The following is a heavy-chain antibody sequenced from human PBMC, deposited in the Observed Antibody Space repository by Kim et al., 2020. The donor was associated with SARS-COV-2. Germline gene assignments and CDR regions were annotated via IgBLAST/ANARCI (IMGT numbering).Heavy chain of an antibody. D-gene: IGHD6-13*01. CDR3: ARHSHSSSWYPPKSVAYFQH. V-gene: IGHV5-10-1*01. Sequence: GESLKISCKGSGYSFTSYWISWVRQMPGKGLEWMGRIDPSDSYTNYSPSFQGHVTISADKSISTAYLQWSSLNASDTAMYYCARHSHSSSWYPPKSVAYFQHWGQGTLVTVSS. J-gene: IGHJ1*01. CDR1: GYSFTSYW. CDR2: IDPSDSYT.